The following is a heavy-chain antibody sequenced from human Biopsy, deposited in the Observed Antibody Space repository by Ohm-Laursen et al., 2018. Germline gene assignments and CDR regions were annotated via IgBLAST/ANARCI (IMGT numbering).Heavy chain of an antibody. V-gene: IGHV4-59*01. Sequence: GTLSLTCTVSGGSISSYYWSWIRQTPGKGLEWIGYIYYSGRPNYNPSLKSRVTISVDTSKNQFSLRLNSVTAADTAVYYCSRATNSTGWPYYYFYGMDVWGQGTTVTVSS. CDR3: SRATNSTGWPYYYFYGMDV. J-gene: IGHJ6*02. CDR2: IYYSGRP. CDR1: GGSISSYY. D-gene: IGHD2/OR15-2a*01.